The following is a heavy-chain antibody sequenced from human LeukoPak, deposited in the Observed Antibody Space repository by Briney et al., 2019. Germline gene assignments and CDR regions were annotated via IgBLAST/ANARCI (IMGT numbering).Heavy chain of an antibody. Sequence: GEALKISCKGSGYSFTSYGIGWVRQMPGKGLEWMGSIYPGDSDTRYSPSFQGQVTISADKSISIAYLQWSSLKASDTAMYYCATLEYEKGIALAGTLPKYFDYWGQGTLVTVSS. J-gene: IGHJ4*02. CDR1: GYSFTSYG. CDR3: ATLEYEKGIALAGTLPKYFDY. V-gene: IGHV5-51*01. D-gene: IGHD6-19*01. CDR2: IYPGDSDT.